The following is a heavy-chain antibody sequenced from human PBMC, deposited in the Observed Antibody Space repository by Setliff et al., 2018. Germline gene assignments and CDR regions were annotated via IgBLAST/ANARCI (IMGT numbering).Heavy chain of an antibody. CDR2: INTNTGNP. V-gene: IGHV7-4-1*02. J-gene: IGHJ4*02. D-gene: IGHD1-26*01. CDR3: ASQVGTSETYPK. Sequence: ASVKVSCKASGDSFNNYAISWVRQAPGQGLEWMGWINTNTGNPTYAQDFTGRFAFSLDTSVSTAYLQISSLKAEDTAVYYCASQVGTSETYPKWGQGTPVTVSS. CDR1: GDSFNNYA.